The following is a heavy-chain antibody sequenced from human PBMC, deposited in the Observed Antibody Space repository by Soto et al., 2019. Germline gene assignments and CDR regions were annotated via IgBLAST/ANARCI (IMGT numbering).Heavy chain of an antibody. V-gene: IGHV4-31*03. D-gene: IGHD5-18*01. J-gene: IGHJ4*02. CDR1: GGSISSGGYY. CDR2: IYYRGST. CDR3: ARGDRIQLWLGPFAY. Sequence: QVQLQESGPGLVKPSQTLSLTCTVSGGSISSGGYYWSWIRQHPGKGLEWIGDIYYRGSTYYNPSLKSRVTISVDTSKNQFSLKLSSVTAADTAVYYCARGDRIQLWLGPFAYWGQGTLVTVSS.